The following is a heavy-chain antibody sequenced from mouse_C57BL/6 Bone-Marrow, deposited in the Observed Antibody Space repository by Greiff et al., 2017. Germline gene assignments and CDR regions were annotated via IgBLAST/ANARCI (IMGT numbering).Heavy chain of an antibody. V-gene: IGHV8-12*01. Sequence: QVTLKECGPGILQSSQTLSLTCSFSGFSLSTSGMGVSWIRQPSGKGLEWLAHIYWDDDKRYNPSLKSRLTISKDTSRNQVFLKITSVDTADTATYYCARVHYDGPWYFDVWGTGTTVTVSS. CDR2: IYWDDDK. D-gene: IGHD1-2*01. CDR1: GFSLSTSGMG. J-gene: IGHJ1*03. CDR3: ARVHYDGPWYFDV.